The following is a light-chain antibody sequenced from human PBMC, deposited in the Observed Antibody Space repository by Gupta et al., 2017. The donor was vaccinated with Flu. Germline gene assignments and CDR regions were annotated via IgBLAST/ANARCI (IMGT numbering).Light chain of an antibody. V-gene: IGKV1-39*01. CDR2: NAS. J-gene: IGKJ1*01. CDR3: LQTYNTSWT. CDR1: QSIAIY. Sequence: GDRVTITCRASQSIAIYLSWYQQKPGQVPNLLIYNASSLQSGVPSKFSGSGSGTDFTLTISSLHPEDFATYYCLQTYNTSWTFGQGTKVEIK.